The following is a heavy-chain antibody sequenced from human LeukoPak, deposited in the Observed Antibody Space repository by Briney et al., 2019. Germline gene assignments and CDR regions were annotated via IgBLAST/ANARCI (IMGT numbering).Heavy chain of an antibody. CDR2: IIPIFGTA. CDR1: GGTFSSYA. J-gene: IGHJ3*02. CDR3: ARPYCSSTRCSDSDAFDI. Sequence: ASVKVSCKASGGTFSSYAISWVRQAPGQGLEWMGGIIPIFGTANYAQKFQGRVTITADESTSTAYMELSSLRSEDTDVYYCARPYCSSTRCSDSDAFDIWGQGTMVTVSS. V-gene: IGHV1-69*13. D-gene: IGHD2-2*01.